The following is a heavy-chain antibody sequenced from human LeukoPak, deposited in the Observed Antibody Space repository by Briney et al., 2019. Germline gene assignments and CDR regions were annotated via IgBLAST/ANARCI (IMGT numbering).Heavy chain of an antibody. V-gene: IGHV3-23*01. CDR2: ISDSGGRT. D-gene: IGHD3-16*01. CDR1: GLTLSNYG. CDR3: AKRGVVIRVMLVGLHKEAYYFDY. J-gene: IGHJ4*02. Sequence: GGSLRLSCVVSGLTLSNYGMSWVRQAPGKGLEWVAGISDSGGRTNYADSVKGRFTISRDSPKNTLYLQMNSLRAEDTAVYFCAKRGVVIRVMLVGLHKEAYYFDYWGQGALVTVSS.